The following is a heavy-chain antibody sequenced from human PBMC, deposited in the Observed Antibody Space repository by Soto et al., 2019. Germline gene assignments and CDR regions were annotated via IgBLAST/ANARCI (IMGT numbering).Heavy chain of an antibody. J-gene: IGHJ5*02. Sequence: QVQLQESGPGLVKPSETLSLTCTVSGGSISSYYWSWIRQPPGKGLEWIGYIYYSGSTNYNPSLKSRVTISVDTSKNQFSLKLSSVTAADTAVYYCAREEGYSSSKNWFDPWGQGTLVTVSS. CDR2: IYYSGST. CDR3: AREEGYSSSKNWFDP. V-gene: IGHV4-59*01. CDR1: GGSISSYY. D-gene: IGHD6-13*01.